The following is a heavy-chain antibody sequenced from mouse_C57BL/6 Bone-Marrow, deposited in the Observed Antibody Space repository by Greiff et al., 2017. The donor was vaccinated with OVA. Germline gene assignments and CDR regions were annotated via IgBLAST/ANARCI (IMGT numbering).Heavy chain of an antibody. J-gene: IGHJ4*01. CDR2: IYPRSGNT. Sequence: VQLQQSGAELARPGASVKLSCKASGYTFTSYGISWVKQRTGQGLEWIGEIYPRSGNTYYNEKFKGKATLTADKSSSTAYMELRSLTSEDSAVYFCARYYYGSSLYYYAMDYWGQGTSVTVSS. V-gene: IGHV1-81*01. D-gene: IGHD1-1*01. CDR3: ARYYYGSSLYYYAMDY. CDR1: GYTFTSYG.